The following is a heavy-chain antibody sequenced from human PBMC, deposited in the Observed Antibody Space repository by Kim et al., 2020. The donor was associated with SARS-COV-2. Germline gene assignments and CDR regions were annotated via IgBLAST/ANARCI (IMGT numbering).Heavy chain of an antibody. CDR1: GFTFSDYY. Sequence: GGSLRLSCAASGFTFSDYYMSWVRQAPGKGLEWVSVISSGGSNIYYADSVKGRFTISRDNSKNTLYLQMNSLRAEDTAVYYCAKSSEEGQLWIVVIDYCGQGTLVTVSS. CDR3: AKSSEEGQLWIVVIDY. CDR2: ISSGGSNI. V-gene: IGHV3-NL1*01. D-gene: IGHD5-18*01. J-gene: IGHJ4*02.